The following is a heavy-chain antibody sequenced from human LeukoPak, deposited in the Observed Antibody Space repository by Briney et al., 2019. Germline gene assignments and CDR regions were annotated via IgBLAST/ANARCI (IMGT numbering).Heavy chain of an antibody. D-gene: IGHD3-22*01. CDR3: ARRNYYDYFFDY. Sequence: KPSETLSLTCTVSCGSISSSNYYWGWIRQPPGKGLEWIGSIYYSGSSYYNPSLKSRVTISVDTSKNQFSLKLSSVTAADTAVYYCARRNYYDYFFDYWGQGTLVTVSS. CDR1: CGSISSSNYY. V-gene: IGHV4-39*01. CDR2: IYYSGSS. J-gene: IGHJ4*02.